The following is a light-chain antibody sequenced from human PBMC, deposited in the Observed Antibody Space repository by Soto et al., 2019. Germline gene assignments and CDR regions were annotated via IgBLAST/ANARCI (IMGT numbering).Light chain of an antibody. V-gene: IGKV1-39*01. CDR1: QSISSH. Sequence: IHLSLYPSSLAASLGSRGTIVSRASQSISSHLNWYQQKPGKAPNLLIYVVSSLQSGVPSRFSGSGSGTDFTLTISSLQPEDFATYYCQQSYATPPTFGQGTKAAIK. J-gene: IGKJ1*01. CDR2: VVS. CDR3: QQSYATPPT.